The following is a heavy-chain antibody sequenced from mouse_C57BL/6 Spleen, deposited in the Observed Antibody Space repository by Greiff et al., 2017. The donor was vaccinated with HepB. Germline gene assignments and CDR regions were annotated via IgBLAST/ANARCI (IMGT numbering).Heavy chain of an antibody. CDR3: APSCYYDYDGGLAY. D-gene: IGHD2-4*01. V-gene: IGHV1-64*01. CDR1: GYTFTSYW. J-gene: IGHJ3*01. Sequence: VQLQQSGAELVKPGASVKLSCKASGYTFTSYWMHWVKQRPGQGLEWIGMIHPNSGSTNYNVKFKCKATLTVDKSSSTAYMQLSSLTSEDSAVYYGAPSCYYDYDGGLAYWGQGTLVTVSA. CDR2: IHPNSGST.